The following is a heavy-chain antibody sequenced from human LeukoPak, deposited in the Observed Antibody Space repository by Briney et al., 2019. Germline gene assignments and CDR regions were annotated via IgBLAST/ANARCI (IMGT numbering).Heavy chain of an antibody. J-gene: IGHJ1*01. CDR1: GFTFSSYA. Sequence: GGSLRLSCAASGFTFSSYAMHWVRQAPGKGLEWVAVISYDGSNKYYADSVKGRFTISRDNSKNTLYLQMNSLRAEDTAVYYCARPEDIVVVPAALEHWGQGTLVTVSS. D-gene: IGHD2-2*01. V-gene: IGHV3-30-3*01. CDR3: ARPEDIVVVPAALEH. CDR2: ISYDGSNK.